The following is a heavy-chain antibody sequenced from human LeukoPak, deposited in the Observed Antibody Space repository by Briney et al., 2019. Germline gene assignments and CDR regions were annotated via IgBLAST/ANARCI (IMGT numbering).Heavy chain of an antibody. Sequence: GGSLRLSCAASGFNFSQYWMSWVRQAPGKGLEWVANIKQDESERLYVGSVKGRFTISRDNAKNSLFLQMNSLRAEDTAVYYGGRVCPVGGARVLDYGAQEPLVPFPS. V-gene: IGHV3-7*01. D-gene: IGHD3-16*01. J-gene: IGHJ4*02. CDR2: IKQDESER. CDR3: GRVCPVGGARVLDY. CDR1: GFNFSQYW.